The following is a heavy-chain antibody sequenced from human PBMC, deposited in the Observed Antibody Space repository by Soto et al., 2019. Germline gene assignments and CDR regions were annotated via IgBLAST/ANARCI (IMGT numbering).Heavy chain of an antibody. V-gene: IGHV3-30*02. J-gene: IGHJ3*02. CDR3: AKEFQWELHAFDI. Sequence: GGSLRLSCAASGFTFSTYGTHWVRQAPGKGLEWVAVMGNDGITTFYADSVKGRFTISRDNSKNTLFLQMNSLRADDTAVYYCAKEFQWELHAFDIWGPGTMVTVSS. D-gene: IGHD1-26*01. CDR2: MGNDGITT. CDR1: GFTFSTYG.